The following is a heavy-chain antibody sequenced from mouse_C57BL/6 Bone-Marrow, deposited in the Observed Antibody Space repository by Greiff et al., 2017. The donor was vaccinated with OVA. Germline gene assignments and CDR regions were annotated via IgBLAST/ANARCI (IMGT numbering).Heavy chain of an antibody. D-gene: IGHD2-1*01. V-gene: IGHV1-15*01. Sequence: QVQLQQPGAELVKPGASVTLSCKASGYTFTDYEMHWVKQTPVHGLEWIGAIDPETGGTAYNQKFKGKAILTADKSSSTAYMELRSLTSEDSAVYYCTRFGKGFDYWGQGTTLTVSS. CDR2: IDPETGGT. J-gene: IGHJ2*01. CDR1: GYTFTDYE. CDR3: TRFGKGFDY.